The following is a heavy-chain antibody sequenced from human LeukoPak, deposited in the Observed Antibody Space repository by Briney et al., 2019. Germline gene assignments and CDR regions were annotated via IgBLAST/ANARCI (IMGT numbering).Heavy chain of an antibody. D-gene: IGHD3-10*01. J-gene: IGHJ3*02. CDR3: AKEGGSGSDDAFDI. CDR1: VFTVSSNY. V-gene: IGHV3-66*01. CDR2: IYSGGST. Sequence: GGSLRLSCAASVFTVSSNYMSWVRQAPGKGLEWVSVIYSGGSTYYADSVKGRFTISRDNSKNTLYLQMNSLRAEDTAVYYCAKEGGSGSDDAFDIWGQGTMVTVSS.